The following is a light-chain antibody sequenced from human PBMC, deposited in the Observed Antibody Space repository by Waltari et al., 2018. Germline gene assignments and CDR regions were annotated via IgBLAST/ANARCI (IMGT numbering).Light chain of an antibody. J-gene: IGKJ1*01. CDR2: WAS. CDR1: QSVLYSSKNKNY. CDR3: QQYYSTPWT. V-gene: IGKV4-1*01. Sequence: DIVMTKSPDSLAVSLGERATINCKSSQSVLYSSKNKNYLAWYQQKPGQPPKLLIYWASTRESGVPDRFSGSGSGTDFTLTISSLQAEDVAVYYCQQYYSTPWTFGQGTKVEIK.